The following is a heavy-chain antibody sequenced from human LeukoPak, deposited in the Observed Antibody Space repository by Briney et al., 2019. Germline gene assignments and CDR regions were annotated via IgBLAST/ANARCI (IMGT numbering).Heavy chain of an antibody. CDR2: IYTRGRS. CDR3: ARGSWDSSGWWVDY. J-gene: IGHJ4*02. CDR1: GGSISSGTYY. D-gene: IGHD6-19*01. V-gene: IGHV4-61*02. Sequence: PSETLSLTCTVSGGSISSGTYYWSWIRQPAGKGLEWIGRIYTRGRSHYNPSLKSRVTMSADTSENQFSLTLTSVTAADTAVYYCARGSWDSSGWWVDYWGQGILVTVSS.